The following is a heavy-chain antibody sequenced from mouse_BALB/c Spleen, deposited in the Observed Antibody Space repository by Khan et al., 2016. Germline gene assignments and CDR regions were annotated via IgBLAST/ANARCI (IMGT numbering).Heavy chain of an antibody. Sequence: QVQLKQSAAELARPGASVKMSCKASGYTFTSYTMHWVKQRPGQGLDWIGYFNPSSGYTVYNQKFKDKTTLTADKSSSTAYMQLTSLTSEDSAVFYCARSGYGSSPFAYWGQGTLVTASA. CDR2: FNPSSGYT. D-gene: IGHD1-1*01. CDR3: ARSGYGSSPFAY. J-gene: IGHJ3*01. CDR1: GYTFTSYT. V-gene: IGHV1-4*02.